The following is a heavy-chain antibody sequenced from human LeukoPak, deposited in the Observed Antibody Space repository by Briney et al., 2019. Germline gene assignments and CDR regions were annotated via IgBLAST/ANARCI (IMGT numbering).Heavy chain of an antibody. J-gene: IGHJ4*02. CDR3: AKGEVVPAALSASDY. V-gene: IGHV3-23*01. Sequence: GGSLRLSCAASGFTFSSYAMNWVRQAPGKGLEWVSAISGSGGSTYYADSVKGRFTISRDNSKSTLYLQINSMRAEDTALYYCAKGEVVPAALSASDYWGQGTLVTVSS. D-gene: IGHD2-2*01. CDR2: ISGSGGST. CDR1: GFTFSSYA.